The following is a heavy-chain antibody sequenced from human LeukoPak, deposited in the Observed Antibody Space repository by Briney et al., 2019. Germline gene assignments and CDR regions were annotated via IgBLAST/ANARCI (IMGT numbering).Heavy chain of an antibody. V-gene: IGHV1-2*02. CDR1: GYTFTGYY. J-gene: IGHJ4*02. CDR2: INPNSGGT. D-gene: IGHD3-3*01. Sequence: ASAKVSCKASGYTFTGYYMHWVRQAPGQGLEWMGWINPNSGGTNYAQKFQGRVTMTRDTSISTAYMELSRLRSDDTAVYYCARRSDDFWSGYSPSYWGQGTLVTVSS. CDR3: ARRSDDFWSGYSPSY.